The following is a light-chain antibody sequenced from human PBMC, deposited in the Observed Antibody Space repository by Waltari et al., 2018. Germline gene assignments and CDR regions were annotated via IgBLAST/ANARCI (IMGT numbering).Light chain of an antibody. V-gene: IGKV3-11*01. CDR2: DSS. Sequence: TQSPSSLSASTGDRVTITCRASQSVGNFLAWYQLKPGQPPRLLIYDSSSRATGIPPRFSGSGSGTDFTLTISSLEPEDFAVYYCQHRSKWPPLTFGGGTKVEIK. J-gene: IGKJ4*01. CDR1: QSVGNF. CDR3: QHRSKWPPLT.